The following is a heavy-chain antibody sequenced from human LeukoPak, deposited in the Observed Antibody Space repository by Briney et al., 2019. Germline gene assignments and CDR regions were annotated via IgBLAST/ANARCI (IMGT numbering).Heavy chain of an antibody. CDR2: ISDSGSTI. V-gene: IGHV3-48*03. J-gene: IGHJ4*02. CDR3: ARGYSSGSHFDS. Sequence: PGGSLRLSCAASGFTFSRFEMNGVRQAPGKGLEGVSYISDSGSTIYYADSVEGRFTISRDNAKNSLYLQMNSLRAEDTAVYFCARGYSSGSHFDSWGQGTLVTVSS. D-gene: IGHD1-1*01. CDR1: GFTFSRFE.